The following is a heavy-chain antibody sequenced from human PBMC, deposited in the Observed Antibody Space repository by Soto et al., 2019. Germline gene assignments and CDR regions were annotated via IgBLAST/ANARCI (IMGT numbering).Heavy chain of an antibody. Sequence: GGSLRLSCAASGFTFSTHSMNWVRQAPGKGLEWVSFIGSSSTTKYYADSVKGRFTISRDNAKNSLYLQMNSLRAEDTAVYYCARDRANCRTTSCYAFFDYWGLGTLVTVSS. D-gene: IGHD2-2*01. CDR3: ARDRANCRTTSCYAFFDY. CDR1: GFTFSTHS. V-gene: IGHV3-48*01. J-gene: IGHJ4*02. CDR2: IGSSSTTK.